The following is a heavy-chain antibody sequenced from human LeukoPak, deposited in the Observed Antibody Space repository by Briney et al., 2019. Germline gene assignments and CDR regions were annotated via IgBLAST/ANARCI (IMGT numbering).Heavy chain of an antibody. V-gene: IGHV3-73*01. Sequence: GGSRRLSCAASGLTFSGSAMHWVRQASGKGLEWVGRIRSKANSYATAYAASVKGRFTISRDDSKNTAYLQMNSLKTEDTAVYYCTSQGPDPYYYYYMDVWGKGTTVTVSS. D-gene: IGHD1-14*01. CDR2: IRSKANSYAT. CDR3: TSQGPDPYYYYYMDV. CDR1: GLTFSGSA. J-gene: IGHJ6*03.